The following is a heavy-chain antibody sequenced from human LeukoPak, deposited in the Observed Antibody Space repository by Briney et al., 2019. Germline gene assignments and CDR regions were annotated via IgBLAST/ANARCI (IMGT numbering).Heavy chain of an antibody. D-gene: IGHD3-3*01. CDR3: ARQYYDFWSGSPSSWFDP. CDR1: GGSFSSHY. J-gene: IGHJ5*02. V-gene: IGHV4-4*09. Sequence: SETLSLTCTVSGGSFSSHYWSWIRQPPGKGLEWIGYIYTSGSTNYNPSLKSRVTISVDTSKNQFSLKLSSVTAADTAVYYCARQYYDFWSGSPSSWFDPCGQGTLVTVSS. CDR2: IYTSGST.